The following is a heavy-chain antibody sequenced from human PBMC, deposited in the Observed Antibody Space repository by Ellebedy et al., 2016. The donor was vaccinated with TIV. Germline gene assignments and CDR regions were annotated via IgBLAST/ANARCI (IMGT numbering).Heavy chain of an antibody. CDR3: ARDIPSLYSSSSDYFDY. D-gene: IGHD6-6*01. J-gene: IGHJ4*02. CDR1: GGSISSGSYY. Sequence: SETLSLXXTVSGGSISSGSYYWSWIRQPAGKGLEWIGRIYTSGSTNYNPSLKSRVTMSVDTSKNQFSLKLSSVTAADTAVYYCARDIPSLYSSSSDYFDYWGQGTLVTVSS. CDR2: IYTSGST. V-gene: IGHV4-61*02.